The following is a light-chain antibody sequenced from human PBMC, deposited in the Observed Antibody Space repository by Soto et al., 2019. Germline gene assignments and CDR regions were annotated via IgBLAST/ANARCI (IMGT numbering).Light chain of an antibody. Sequence: DIVMTQSPDSLAVSLGGRATINCKASQSIVYSSNNKNYLVWYQQKPGQPPKVVMYWASTRESGVPERFSGRVSATDFPLPSSSLRAEDVAVYYCQQFYRTPYIFGRGTRLEIK. V-gene: IGKV4-1*01. CDR2: WAS. CDR3: QQFYRTPYI. J-gene: IGKJ2*01. CDR1: QSIVYSSNNKNY.